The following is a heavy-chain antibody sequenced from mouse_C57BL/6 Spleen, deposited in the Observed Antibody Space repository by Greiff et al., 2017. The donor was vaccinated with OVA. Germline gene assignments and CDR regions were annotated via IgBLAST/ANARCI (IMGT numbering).Heavy chain of an antibody. V-gene: IGHV1-52*01. CDR1: CYTFTSYW. J-gene: IGHJ4*01. CDR2: IDPSDSET. CDR3: ARFTTVVGGAMDY. D-gene: IGHD1-1*01. Sequence: VQLPQPGAELVRPGSSVKLSCKASCYTFTSYWMHWVKQRPIQGLEWIGNIDPSDSETHYNQKFKDKATLTVDKSSSTAYMQLSSLTSEDSAVYYCARFTTVVGGAMDYWGQGTSVTVSS.